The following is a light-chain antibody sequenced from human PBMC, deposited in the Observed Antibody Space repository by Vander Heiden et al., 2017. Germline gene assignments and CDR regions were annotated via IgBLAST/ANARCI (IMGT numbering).Light chain of an antibody. CDR2: DDR. Sequence: SYVLTQPPSVSVAPGQTARITCEGNNIGRKSVHWYQQRPGQAPVLVVYDDRVRPSGIPERFSGSDSGNTATLTISRVEAGDEADYYCQVWDSSSDHVVFGGGTKLTVL. J-gene: IGLJ2*01. CDR1: NIGRKS. CDR3: QVWDSSSDHVV. V-gene: IGLV3-21*02.